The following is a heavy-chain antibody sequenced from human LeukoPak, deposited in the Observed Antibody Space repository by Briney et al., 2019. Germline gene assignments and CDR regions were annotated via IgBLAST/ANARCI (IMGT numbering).Heavy chain of an antibody. Sequence: ASVKVSCKASGYTFTDYYMYWVRQARGQGLEWMGWINPNSGDTNYVQKFQGRVTMTRDTSISTAYMELSRLTSDDTAVYYCARKYYYDSSGYQGGPLLWGQGTLVTVSS. D-gene: IGHD3-22*01. CDR2: INPNSGDT. CDR1: GYTFTDYY. J-gene: IGHJ4*02. V-gene: IGHV1-2*02. CDR3: ARKYYYDSSGYQGGPLL.